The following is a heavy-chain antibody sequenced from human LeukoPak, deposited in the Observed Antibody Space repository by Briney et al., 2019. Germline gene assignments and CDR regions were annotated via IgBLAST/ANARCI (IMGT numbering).Heavy chain of an antibody. CDR2: ISVYNGNT. CDR3: ARDTPYSSGWYGLKAFDI. CDR1: AYTFTSYG. Sequence: ASVKVSCKASAYTFTSYGTSWVRQAPGQGLEWMGWISVYNGNTNYAQKLQGRVTMTTDTSTSTAYMELRSLRSDDTAVYYCARDTPYSSGWYGLKAFDIWGQGTMVTVSS. V-gene: IGHV1-18*01. J-gene: IGHJ3*02. D-gene: IGHD6-19*01.